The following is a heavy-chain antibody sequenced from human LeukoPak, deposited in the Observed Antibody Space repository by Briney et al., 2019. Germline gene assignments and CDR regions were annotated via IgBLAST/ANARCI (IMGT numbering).Heavy chain of an antibody. CDR3: ASRHGHDYGDSNHNYYYYGMDV. CDR1: AGSISSSGYF. CDR2: ISYSGST. V-gene: IGHV4-39*01. Sequence: SETLSLTCSVSAGSISSSGYFWGWIRQPPGKGLEWIGSISYSGSTYYNPSLSGRATISADTSKNQFSLKLSSVTAADTAVYYCASRHGHDYGDSNHNYYYYGMDVWGQGTTVTVSS. J-gene: IGHJ6*02. D-gene: IGHD4-17*01.